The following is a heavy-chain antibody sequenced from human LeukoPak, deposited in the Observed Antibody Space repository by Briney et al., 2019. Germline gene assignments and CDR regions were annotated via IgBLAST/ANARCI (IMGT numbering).Heavy chain of an antibody. CDR2: MNPNSGNT. CDR1: GYTFTSYD. J-gene: IGHJ4*02. Sequence: SVQVSCQASGYTFTSYDSHWVRQATGQGLEWMGWMNPNSGNTGYAQNFQGRLTMTRNTSISTAYMELSSLRSEDTAVYYCARRIGRGYAFDYWGQGTLVTVSS. D-gene: IGHD5-12*01. CDR3: ARRIGRGYAFDY. V-gene: IGHV1-8*01.